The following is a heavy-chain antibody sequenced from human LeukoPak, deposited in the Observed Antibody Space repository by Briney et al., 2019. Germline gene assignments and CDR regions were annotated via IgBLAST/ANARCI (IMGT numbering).Heavy chain of an antibody. CDR3: AKDTTPQGDYYYYGMDV. Sequence: GGSLRLSRAASGFTFSSYGMHWVRQAPGKGLEWVAVISYDGSNKYYADSVKGRFTISRDNSKNTLYLQMNSLRAEDTAVYYCAKDTTPQGDYYYYGMDVWGQGTTVTVSS. J-gene: IGHJ6*02. CDR2: ISYDGSNK. V-gene: IGHV3-30*18. CDR1: GFTFSSYG. D-gene: IGHD1-1*01.